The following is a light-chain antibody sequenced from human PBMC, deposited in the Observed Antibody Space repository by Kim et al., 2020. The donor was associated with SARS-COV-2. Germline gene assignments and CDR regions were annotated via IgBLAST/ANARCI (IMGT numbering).Light chain of an antibody. CDR1: QTILYSFNNKNY. J-gene: IGKJ2*03. V-gene: IGKV4-1*01. CDR3: QQQFSGPPYS. CDR2: WAS. Sequence: DIVMTQSPVSLAVSLGERATINCKSSQTILYSFNNKNYLAWYQQKPGQPPKLLIDWASTRESGVSDRFTGSGSGTDFTLTISSLQAEDVAVYYCQQQFSGPPYSFGQGTKLEI.